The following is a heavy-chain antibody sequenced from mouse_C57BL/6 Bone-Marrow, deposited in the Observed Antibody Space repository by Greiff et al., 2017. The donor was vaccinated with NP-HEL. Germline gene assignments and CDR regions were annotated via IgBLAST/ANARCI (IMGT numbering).Heavy chain of an antibody. D-gene: IGHD1-1*01. CDR3: VRHSPPYGSSPSYAMDY. J-gene: IGHJ4*01. V-gene: IGHV10-1*01. CDR2: IRSKSNNYAT. Sequence: VQLKESGGGLVQPKGSLKLSCAASGFSFNTYAMNWVRQAPGKGLEWVARIRSKSNNYATYYADSVKDRFTISRDDSESMLYLQMNNLKTEDTAMYYCVRHSPPYGSSPSYAMDYWGQGTSVTVSS. CDR1: GFSFNTYA.